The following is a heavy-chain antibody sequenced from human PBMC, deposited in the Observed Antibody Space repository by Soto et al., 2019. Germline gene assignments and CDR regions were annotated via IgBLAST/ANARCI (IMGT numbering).Heavy chain of an antibody. CDR3: ERSIGRDV. V-gene: IGHV3-11*01. Sequence: QVQRVESGGGLVKPGGSLRLSCAASGFTFSDYSMSWIRQAPGEGLEWVSYISSSGSTIYYADSVKGRFTISRDNDKNTLYLQMVNPSAEDTPVYYGERSIGRDVWGQGITVTVSS. J-gene: IGHJ6*02. CDR1: GFTFSDYS. CDR2: ISSSGSTI.